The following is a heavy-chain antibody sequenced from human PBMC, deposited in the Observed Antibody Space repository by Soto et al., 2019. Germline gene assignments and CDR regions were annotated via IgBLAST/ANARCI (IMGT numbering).Heavy chain of an antibody. CDR2: IYYSGST. J-gene: IGHJ6*02. Sequence: SETLCLTCTVSGGSISGGGYYWIWMRQHPGKGLEWSGYIYYSGSTYYNPSLKSRVTISVDTSNNQFSLKLSSVTAADTAVYYCARATTVTTFYYYYGMDVWGQGTTVTVSS. CDR1: GGSISGGGYY. V-gene: IGHV4-31*02. CDR3: ARATTVTTFYYYYGMDV. D-gene: IGHD4-17*01.